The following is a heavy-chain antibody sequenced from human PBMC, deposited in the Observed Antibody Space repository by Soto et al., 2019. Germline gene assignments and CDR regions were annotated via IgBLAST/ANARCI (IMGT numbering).Heavy chain of an antibody. J-gene: IGHJ5*02. CDR2: ISAYNGNT. D-gene: IGHD3-3*01. CDR3: ARDWYYDFWSGYYPDNWFDP. CDR1: GYTFTSYG. Sequence: GASVKVSCKASGYTFTSYGISWVRQAPGQGLEWMGWISAYNGNTNYAQKLQGRVTMTTDTSTSTAYMELRSLRSDDTAVYYCARDWYYDFWSGYYPDNWFDPWGQGTLVTVSS. V-gene: IGHV1-18*04.